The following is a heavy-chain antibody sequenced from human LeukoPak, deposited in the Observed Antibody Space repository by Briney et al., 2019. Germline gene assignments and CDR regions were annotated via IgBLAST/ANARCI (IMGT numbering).Heavy chain of an antibody. V-gene: IGHV1-69*05. J-gene: IGHJ4*02. CDR1: GGTFSSYA. CDR3: ARAGATILGIDY. CDR2: IIPIFGTA. Sequence: ASVKVSCKASGGTFSSYAISWVRQAPGQGLEWMGGIIPIFGTANYAQKFQGRVTITRDTSASTAYMELSSLRSEDTAVYYCARAGATILGIDYWGQGTLVTVSS. D-gene: IGHD5-12*01.